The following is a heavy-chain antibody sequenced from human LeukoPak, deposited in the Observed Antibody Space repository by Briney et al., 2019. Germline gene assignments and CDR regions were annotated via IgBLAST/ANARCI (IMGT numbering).Heavy chain of an antibody. CDR3: ARSLTMIVGIDY. CDR1: GYTFTSYG. Sequence: ASVKVSCKASGYTFTSYGISWVRQAPGQGLEWMGWISAYNGNTNYAQKLQGRVTMTRNTSISTAYMELSSLRPEDTAVYYCARSLTMIVGIDYWGQGTLVTVSS. CDR2: ISAYNGNT. V-gene: IGHV1-18*01. J-gene: IGHJ4*02. D-gene: IGHD3-22*01.